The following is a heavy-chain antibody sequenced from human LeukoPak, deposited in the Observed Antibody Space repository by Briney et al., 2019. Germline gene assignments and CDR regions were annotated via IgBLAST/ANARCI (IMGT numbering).Heavy chain of an antibody. CDR3: ARDCPIVVVVAADYYYYGMDV. CDR2: ISAYNGNT. J-gene: IGHJ6*02. V-gene: IGHV1-18*01. D-gene: IGHD2-15*01. CDR1: GYTFTSYG. Sequence: GASVKVSCKASGYTFTSYGISRVRQAPGQGLEWMGWISAYNGNTNYAQKLQGRVTMTTDTSTSTAYMELRSLRSDDTAVYYCARDCPIVVVVAADYYYYGMDVWGQGTTVTVSS.